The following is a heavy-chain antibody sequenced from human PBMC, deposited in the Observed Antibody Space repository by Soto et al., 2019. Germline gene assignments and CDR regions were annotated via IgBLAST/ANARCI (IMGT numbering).Heavy chain of an antibody. Sequence: QVQLVESGGGVVQPGRSLRLSCAASGFTISNYIMHWVRQAPGKGLEWVAMILHDGNNKYYADSVKGRFTISRDNSKNTLYLQMNSLRTEHTAMYYCARDDEDGSYCDLGYWGQGTLVTVSS. D-gene: IGHD3-10*01. J-gene: IGHJ4*02. V-gene: IGHV3-30-3*01. CDR3: ARDDEDGSYCDLGY. CDR1: GFTISNYI. CDR2: ILHDGNNK.